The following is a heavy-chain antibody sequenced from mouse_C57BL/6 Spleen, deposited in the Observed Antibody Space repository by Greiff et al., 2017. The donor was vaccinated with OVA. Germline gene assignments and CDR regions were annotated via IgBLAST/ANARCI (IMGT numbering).Heavy chain of an antibody. Sequence: QVQLQQSGAELVKPGASVKLSCKASGYTFTSYWMHWVKQRPGRGLEWIGKIDPNSGGTRYNEKFKSKATLTVDKPSSTAYMQRSSLTSDYSAVYYCARSITTVVAPWSFDVWGKGTTVTVSS. D-gene: IGHD1-1*01. CDR1: GYTFTSYW. J-gene: IGHJ1*03. CDR3: ARSITTVVAPWSFDV. CDR2: IDPNSGGT. V-gene: IGHV1-72*01.